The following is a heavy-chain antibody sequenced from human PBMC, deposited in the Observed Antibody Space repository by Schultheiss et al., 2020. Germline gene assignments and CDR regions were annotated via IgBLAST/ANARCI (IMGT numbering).Heavy chain of an antibody. J-gene: IGHJ3*02. CDR1: GGSISSGDYY. CDR3: ARVGWHCGGDCPWGALAFDI. V-gene: IGHV4-39*07. Sequence: SETLSLTCTVSGGSISSGDYYWSWIRQPPGKGLEWIGEINHSGSTNYNPSLKSRVTISVDTSKNQFSLKLSSVTAADTAVYYCARVGWHCGGDCPWGALAFDIWGQGTMVTVSS. CDR2: INHSGST. D-gene: IGHD2-21*02.